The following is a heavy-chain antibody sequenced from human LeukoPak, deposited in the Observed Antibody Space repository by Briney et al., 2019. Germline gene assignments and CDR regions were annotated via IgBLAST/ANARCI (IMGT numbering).Heavy chain of an antibody. CDR1: GFTVSSNY. CDR2: IYSGGST. V-gene: IGHV3-66*02. J-gene: IGHJ6*02. Sequence: GGSRRLSCAASGFTVSSNYMSWVRQAPGKGLEWVSVIYSGGSTYYADSVKGRFTISRDNSKNTLYLQMNSLRAEDTAVYYCARGLGYGSGSYYYYYGMDVWGQGTTVTVSS. CDR3: ARGLGYGSGSYYYYYGMDV. D-gene: IGHD3-10*01.